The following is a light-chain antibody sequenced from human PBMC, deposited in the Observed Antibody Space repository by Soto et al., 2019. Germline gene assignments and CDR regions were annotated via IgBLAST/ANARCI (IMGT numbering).Light chain of an antibody. J-gene: IGKJ4*01. CDR3: QQSYSTLGLT. CDR1: QSITSY. Sequence: DIQMTQSPSSLSASVGDRVTITCRASQSITSYLIWYQQKPGKAPKLLIYSASSLQSGVLSRFSSSGSGTDVSLTISSLQTEEFATYYCQQSYSTLGLTFGGGTKVEIK. CDR2: SAS. V-gene: IGKV1-39*01.